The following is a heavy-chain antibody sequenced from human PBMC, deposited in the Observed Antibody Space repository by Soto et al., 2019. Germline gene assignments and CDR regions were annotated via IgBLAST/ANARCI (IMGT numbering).Heavy chain of an antibody. J-gene: IGHJ6*03. V-gene: IGHV1-69*08. CDR3: ARDAEQWLVSNLYYYYYMDV. CDR2: IIPILGIA. Sequence: QVQLVQSGAEVKKPGSSVKVSCKASGGTFSSYTISWVRQAPGQGLEWMGRIIPILGIANYAQKFQGRVTITADKSTSTAYMELSSLRSEDTAVYYCARDAEQWLVSNLYYYYYMDVWGKGTTVTVSS. CDR1: GGTFSSYT. D-gene: IGHD6-19*01.